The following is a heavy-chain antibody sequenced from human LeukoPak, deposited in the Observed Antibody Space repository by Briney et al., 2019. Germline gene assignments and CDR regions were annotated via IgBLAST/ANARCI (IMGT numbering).Heavy chain of an antibody. V-gene: IGHV4-59*01. J-gene: IGHJ6*02. CDR3: ARSSGYYEPRSMDD. CDR1: GGSISSYY. D-gene: IGHD3-22*01. Sequence: SETLSLTCTVSGGSISSYYWSWIRQPPGKGLEWIGYIYYSGSTNYNPSLKSRVTISVDTSKNQFSLKLSSVTAADTAVYYCARSSGYYEPRSMDDWGQGTTVTVSS. CDR2: IYYSGST.